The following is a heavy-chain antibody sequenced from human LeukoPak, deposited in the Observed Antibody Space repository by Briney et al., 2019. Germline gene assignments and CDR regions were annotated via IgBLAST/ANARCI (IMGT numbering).Heavy chain of an antibody. CDR2: IYYRGST. J-gene: IGHJ5*02. Sequence: SETLSLTCTVSLGSISSYYWSWIRQPPGKGREGVGYIYYRGSTNYKPSLKSRDTISVDTSKNQFSLKLSSVTAADTAVYYCARESGDPTWFDPWGQGTLVTVSS. V-gene: IGHV4-59*01. CDR1: LGSISSYY. CDR3: ARESGDPTWFDP.